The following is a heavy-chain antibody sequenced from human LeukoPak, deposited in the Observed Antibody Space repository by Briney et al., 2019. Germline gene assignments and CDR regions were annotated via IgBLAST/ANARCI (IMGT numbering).Heavy chain of an antibody. CDR1: GYTFATYY. J-gene: IGHJ5*02. D-gene: IGHD3-22*01. V-gene: IGHV1-46*01. CDR2: IYPSGGST. Sequence: ASVNVSCKASGYTFATYYMHWVRQAPGQGLEWMGMIYPSGGSTRNAQKFQGRVTMTRDTSISTAYMELSSLRSEDTAVYYCARMSYYDSSGDNWFDPWGQGTLVTVSS. CDR3: ARMSYYDSSGDNWFDP.